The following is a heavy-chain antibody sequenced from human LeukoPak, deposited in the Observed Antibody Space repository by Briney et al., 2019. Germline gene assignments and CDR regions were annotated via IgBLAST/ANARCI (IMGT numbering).Heavy chain of an antibody. CDR2: IIPIFGTA. Sequence: SVKVSCKASGYTFTSYGISWVRQAPGQGLEWMGGIIPIFGTANYAQKFQGRVTITADESTSTAYMELSSLRSEDTAVYYCARGTNRWELNGMVFDIWGQGTMVTVSS. D-gene: IGHD1-26*01. J-gene: IGHJ3*02. CDR1: GYTFTSYG. V-gene: IGHV1-69*13. CDR3: ARGTNRWELNGMVFDI.